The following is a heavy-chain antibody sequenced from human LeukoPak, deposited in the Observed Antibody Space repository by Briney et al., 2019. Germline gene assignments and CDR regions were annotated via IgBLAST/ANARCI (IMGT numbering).Heavy chain of an antibody. Sequence: GRSLRLSCAASGFSFSSYGMHWVRQAPGKGLEWVAAISYDGIYEYYTDSVKGRFTISRDNSKKTLNSEMNSLRVEDTAVYYCAKDGKEYYSDSSGFSDYWGQGTLVTVSS. D-gene: IGHD3-22*01. V-gene: IGHV3-30*18. CDR1: GFSFSSYG. J-gene: IGHJ4*02. CDR3: AKDGKEYYSDSSGFSDY. CDR2: ISYDGIYE.